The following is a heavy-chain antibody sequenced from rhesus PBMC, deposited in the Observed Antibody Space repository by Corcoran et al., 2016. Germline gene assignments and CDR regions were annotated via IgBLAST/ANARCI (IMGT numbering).Heavy chain of an antibody. Sequence: QLQLQESGPGLVKPSETLSVTCAVSGGSISSGYDWSWIRQPPGKGLEWIGYIYGSSGSTNHNPSLENRVTISKDTSKNRFSLKLSSVTAADTAVYYCARDRTTVGYFDYWGQGVLVTVSS. CDR1: GGSISSGYD. J-gene: IGHJ4*01. V-gene: IGHV4-76*01. CDR2: IYGSSGST. CDR3: ARDRTTVGYFDY. D-gene: IGHD4-29*01.